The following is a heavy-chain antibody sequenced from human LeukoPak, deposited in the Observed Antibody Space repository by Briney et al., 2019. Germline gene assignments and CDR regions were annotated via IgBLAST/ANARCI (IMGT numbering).Heavy chain of an antibody. J-gene: IGHJ6*02. CDR2: IYYSGST. V-gene: IGHV4-39*02. CDR1: GDSISSSSYY. Sequence: PSETLSLTCTVSGDSISSSSYYWGWIRQPPGKGLEWIGCIYYSGSTYYNPSLKSRVTISVDTSKNQFSLKLSSVTAAETAVYYCARDKIVVVVAATPRQAERYYYYGMDVWGQGTTVTLSS. CDR3: ARDKIVVVVAATPRQAERYYYYGMDV. D-gene: IGHD2-15*01.